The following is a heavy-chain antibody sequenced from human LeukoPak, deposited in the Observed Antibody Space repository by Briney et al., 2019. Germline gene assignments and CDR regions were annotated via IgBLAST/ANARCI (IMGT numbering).Heavy chain of an antibody. CDR2: IYPGDSDT. D-gene: IGHD3-22*01. CDR3: ARQSTSYDSSGYYCNY. CDR1: GYSFTSYW. J-gene: IGHJ4*02. V-gene: IGHV5-51*01. Sequence: RGESLKISCKGSGYSFTSYWIGWVRQVPGKGLEWMGIIYPGDSDTRYSPSFQGQVTISADKSISTAYLQWSSLKASDTAMYYCARQSTSYDSSGYYCNYWGQGTLVTVSS.